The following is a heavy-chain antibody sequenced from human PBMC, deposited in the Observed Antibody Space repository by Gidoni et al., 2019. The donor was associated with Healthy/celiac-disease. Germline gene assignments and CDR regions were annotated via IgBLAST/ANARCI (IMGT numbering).Heavy chain of an antibody. J-gene: IGHJ5*02. Sequence: QVTLRESGPALVKPTQTLTLTCTLSGFSLSTSGMCVSWIRQPPGKALEWLARIDWDDDKYYSTSLKTRLTISKDTSKNQVVLTMTNMDPVDTATYYCARMHGGVVAAWFDPWGQGTLVTVSS. CDR2: IDWDDDK. CDR3: ARMHGGVVAAWFDP. V-gene: IGHV2-70*15. D-gene: IGHD2-21*01. CDR1: GFSLSTSGMC.